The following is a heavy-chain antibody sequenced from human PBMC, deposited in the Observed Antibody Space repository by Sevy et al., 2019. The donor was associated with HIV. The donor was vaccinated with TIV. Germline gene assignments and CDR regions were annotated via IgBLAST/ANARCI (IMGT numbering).Heavy chain of an antibody. D-gene: IGHD3-22*01. CDR2: FDPEDGKT. Sequence: ASVKVSCKVSGSTLTRLSMHWVRQAPGKGLEWMASFDPEDGKTVYAQKFQGRVTMTEDTSTDTPYMGLSSLRSEDTAVYYCATTKDYYDNSGDPFDYWGQGTLVTVSS. CDR1: GSTLTRLS. J-gene: IGHJ4*02. CDR3: ATTKDYYDNSGDPFDY. V-gene: IGHV1-24*01.